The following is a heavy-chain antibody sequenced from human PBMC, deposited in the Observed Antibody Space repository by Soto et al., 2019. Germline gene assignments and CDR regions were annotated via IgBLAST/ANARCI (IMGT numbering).Heavy chain of an antibody. V-gene: IGHV3-30*18. D-gene: IGHD5-18*01. CDR2: ISYDGSNK. CDR1: GFTFSSYG. J-gene: IGHJ6*02. Sequence: GSLRLSCAASGFTFSSYGMHWVRKAPGKGLEWVAVISYDGSNKYYADSVKGRFTISRDNSKNTLYLQMNSLRAEDTAVYYCAKVKYSYGYNYYYYGMDVWGQGTTVTVSS. CDR3: AKVKYSYGYNYYYYGMDV.